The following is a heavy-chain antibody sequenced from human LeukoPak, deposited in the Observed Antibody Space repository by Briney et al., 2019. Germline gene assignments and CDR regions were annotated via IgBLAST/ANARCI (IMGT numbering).Heavy chain of an antibody. V-gene: IGHV4-31*03. CDR1: GGSISSGGYY. D-gene: IGHD6-25*01. CDR3: ARAGSAIPGAFDY. Sequence: PSETLSLTCTVSGGSISSGGYYWSWIRQHPGKGLEWIGYIYYSGSTYYNPSLKSRVTISVDTSKNQFSLKLSSVTAADTAVYYCARAGSAIPGAFDYWGQGTLVTVSS. J-gene: IGHJ4*02. CDR2: IYYSGST.